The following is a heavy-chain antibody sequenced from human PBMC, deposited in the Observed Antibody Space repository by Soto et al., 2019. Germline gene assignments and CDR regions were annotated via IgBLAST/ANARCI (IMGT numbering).Heavy chain of an antibody. D-gene: IGHD3-10*01. J-gene: IGHJ6*02. V-gene: IGHV1-8*01. CDR3: ARGNYYGSGSYYKTPYYYYGMDV. CDR1: GYTFTSYD. CDR2: MNPNSGNT. Sequence: VKVSCKASGYTFTSYDINWVRQATGQGLEWMGWMNPNSGNTGYAQKFQGRVTMTRNTSISTAYMELSSLRSEDTAVYYCARGNYYGSGSYYKTPYYYYGMDVWGQGTTVTVSS.